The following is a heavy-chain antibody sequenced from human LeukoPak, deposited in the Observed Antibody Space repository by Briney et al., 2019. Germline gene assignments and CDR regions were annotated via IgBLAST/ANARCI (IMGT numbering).Heavy chain of an antibody. J-gene: IGHJ6*03. D-gene: IGHD5-24*01. Sequence: GASVKVSCQASGYTFSNYGITWVRQAPGQGLEWMGWISPYNGHTNYEQKFQGRVTMTTDTSTRTAYMELRGLRSDDTAVYYCARHALQFNYFYYYMDVWGKGTTVIVSS. CDR2: ISPYNGHT. CDR3: ARHALQFNYFYYYMDV. V-gene: IGHV1-18*01. CDR1: GYTFSNYG.